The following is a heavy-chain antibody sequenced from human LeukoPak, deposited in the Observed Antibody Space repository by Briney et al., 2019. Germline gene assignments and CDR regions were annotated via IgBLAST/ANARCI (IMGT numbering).Heavy chain of an antibody. V-gene: IGHV4-34*01. Sequence: SETLSLTCAVYGGSFNVYYWSWIRQPPGKGLEWIGEINHSGSTNYNPSLKSRITISVDTSKNQFSLKLSSVTAADTAVYYCARLAYSSSWYPEYYFDYWGQGTLVTVSP. CDR1: GGSFNVYY. D-gene: IGHD6-13*01. J-gene: IGHJ4*02. CDR2: INHSGST. CDR3: ARLAYSSSWYPEYYFDY.